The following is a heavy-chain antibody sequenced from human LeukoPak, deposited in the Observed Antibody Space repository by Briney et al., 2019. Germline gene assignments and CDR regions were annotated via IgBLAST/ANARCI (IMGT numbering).Heavy chain of an antibody. CDR1: GYSISSGYY. CDR3: ARGLPGIAAAGTAGFAY. J-gene: IGHJ4*02. V-gene: IGHV4-38-2*02. Sequence: SETLSLTCTVSGYSISSGYYWGWIRQPPGKGLEWIGSIYHSGSTYYNPSLKSRVTISVDTSKNQFSLKLSSVTAADTAVYYCARGLPGIAAAGTAGFAYWGQGTLVTVSS. CDR2: IYHSGST. D-gene: IGHD6-13*01.